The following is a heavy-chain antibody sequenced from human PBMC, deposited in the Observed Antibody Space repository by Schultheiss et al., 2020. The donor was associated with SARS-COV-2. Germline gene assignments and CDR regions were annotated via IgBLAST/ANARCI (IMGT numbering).Heavy chain of an antibody. CDR1: GGSFSGYY. D-gene: IGHD3-10*02. CDR3: ARESEGVGPGVTNPFRGLYFVHVRVARECDY. V-gene: IGHV4-59*01. CDR2: IYYSGST. Sequence: SETLSLTCAVYGGSFSGYYWSWIRQPAGKGLEWIGYIYYSGSTNYNPSLKSRVTISVDTSKNQFSLKLSSVTAADTAVYYCARESEGVGPGVTNPFRGLYFVHVRVARECDYWGQGTLVTVSS. J-gene: IGHJ4*02.